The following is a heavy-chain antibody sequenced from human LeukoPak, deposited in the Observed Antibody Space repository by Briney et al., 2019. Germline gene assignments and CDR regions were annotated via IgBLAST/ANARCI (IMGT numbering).Heavy chain of an antibody. D-gene: IGHD6-19*01. Sequence: SGGSLRLSCAASGFKFETYNFNWVRQAPGKGLEWVSAISGSGGSTYYADSVKGRFTISRDNSKNTLYLQMNSLRAEDTAVYYCANSPSQVAGTADYWGQGTLVTVSS. CDR3: ANSPSQVAGTADY. J-gene: IGHJ4*02. CDR1: GFKFETYN. V-gene: IGHV3-23*01. CDR2: ISGSGGST.